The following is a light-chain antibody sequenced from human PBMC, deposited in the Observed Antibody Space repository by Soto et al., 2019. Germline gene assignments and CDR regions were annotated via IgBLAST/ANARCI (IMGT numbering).Light chain of an antibody. V-gene: IGKV3-15*01. CDR1: QIIRTN. CDR2: GAS. J-gene: IGKJ1*01. CDR3: QQYKNWPRT. Sequence: TVRPPSPATLSVSPVCIVTLSCSASQIIRTNLALYQQTPGQAPRLLIYGASTRATGISARFSGSVSGKEFTITIRTLQYEEFKIYYCQQYKNWPRTVGQGTQGDIK.